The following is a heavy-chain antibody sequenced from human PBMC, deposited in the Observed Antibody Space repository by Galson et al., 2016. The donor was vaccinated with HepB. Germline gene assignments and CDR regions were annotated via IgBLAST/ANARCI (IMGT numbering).Heavy chain of an antibody. CDR2: IWHDGNNK. D-gene: IGHD6-19*01. J-gene: IGHJ4*02. CDR3: ARDLNTAVFNVANFDN. CDR1: GFTFNSYG. Sequence: SLRLSCAASGFTFNSYGMSWVRQAPGKGLEWVAVIWHDGNNKYYADSVKGRFTIARDNSQSTLYLQMNSLRAEDTALYYCARDLNTAVFNVANFDNWGQGTLVTVSS. V-gene: IGHV3-33*08.